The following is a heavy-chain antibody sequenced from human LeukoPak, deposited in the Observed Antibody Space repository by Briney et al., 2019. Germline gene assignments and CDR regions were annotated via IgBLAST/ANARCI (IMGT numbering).Heavy chain of an antibody. CDR3: ASGNLAFDY. D-gene: IGHD1-14*01. J-gene: IGHJ4*02. Sequence: GGSLRLSCVASGFTVSGNYMSWVRQAPGKGLEWVSVIYSVASTYYTDSVRGRFTISRDNSKNTLYLQMNTLRAEDTAVYYCASGNLAFDYWGQGTLVTVSS. CDR1: GFTVSGNY. CDR2: IYSVAST. V-gene: IGHV3-66*01.